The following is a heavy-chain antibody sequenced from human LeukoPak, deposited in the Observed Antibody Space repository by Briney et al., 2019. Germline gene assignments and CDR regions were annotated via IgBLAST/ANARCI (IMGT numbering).Heavy chain of an antibody. CDR3: ARGYFYYDTRSTTDD. CDR2: INSDGSST. V-gene: IGHV3-74*01. CDR1: GFPFSSYW. D-gene: IGHD3-22*01. J-gene: IGHJ4*02. Sequence: GGSLRLSCAASGFPFSSYWMHWVRQAPGKGRGWVSRINSDGSSTSYADSVKGRFTISRDNAKNTLYLQMNSLRAEDTAVYHCARGYFYYDTRSTTDDWGRGTLVTVSS.